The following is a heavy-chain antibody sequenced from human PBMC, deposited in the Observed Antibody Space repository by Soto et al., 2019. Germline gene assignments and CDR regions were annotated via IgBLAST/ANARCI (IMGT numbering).Heavy chain of an antibody. V-gene: IGHV4-59*01. J-gene: IGHJ4*02. CDR1: GGSISSYY. Sequence: QVQLQESGPGLVKPSETLSLTCTVSGGSISSYYWSWIRQPPGKGLEWIGYIYYSGSTNYNPSLKSRVTISVDTSKDQFSLKLSSVTAADTAVYYCAGRGHNTAPFDYWGQGTLVTVSS. CDR2: IYYSGST. CDR3: AGRGHNTAPFDY. D-gene: IGHD5-18*01.